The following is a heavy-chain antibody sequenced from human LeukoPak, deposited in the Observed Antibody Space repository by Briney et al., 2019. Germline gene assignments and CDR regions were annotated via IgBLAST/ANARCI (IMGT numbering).Heavy chain of an antibody. CDR1: GDSISGFY. CDR3: ATRGY. CDR2: IYNGGSN. J-gene: IGHJ4*02. D-gene: IGHD3-10*01. V-gene: IGHV4-59*08. Sequence: SETLSLTCTVSGDSISGFYWSWIRQPPGKGLEWIGYIYNGGSNNYNPSLKSRVTISIDTSKNQFSLKLTSVTAADTAVYYCATRGYWGQGTLVTVSS.